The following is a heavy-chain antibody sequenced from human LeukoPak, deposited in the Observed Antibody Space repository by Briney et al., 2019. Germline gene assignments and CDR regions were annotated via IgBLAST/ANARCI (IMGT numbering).Heavy chain of an antibody. CDR1: GFTFSTHW. Sequence: GGSLRLSCAASGFTFSTHWMSWFRQAPGQGLEWVSLIRKDGSDNYYVDPVKGRFTISRDNATNSLYLQMNGLRAADTAVYYCAGDEGWTFDIWGQGTKVTVSS. J-gene: IGHJ3*02. CDR3: AGDEGWTFDI. V-gene: IGHV3-7*01. D-gene: IGHD5-24*01. CDR2: IRKDGSDN.